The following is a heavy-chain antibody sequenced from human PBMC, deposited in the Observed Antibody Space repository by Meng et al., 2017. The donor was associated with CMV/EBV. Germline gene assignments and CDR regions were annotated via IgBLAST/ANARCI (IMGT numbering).Heavy chain of an antibody. J-gene: IGHJ4*02. D-gene: IGHD4-17*01. Sequence: SETLSLTCTVSGGSISSYYWSWIRQPPGKGLEWIGEINHSGSTNYNPSLKSRVTISVDTSKNQFSLKLSSVTAADTAVYYCARVPTVTTTAYFDYWGQGTLVTVSS. CDR3: ARVPTVTTTAYFDY. CDR1: GGSISSYY. CDR2: INHSGST. V-gene: IGHV4-34*01.